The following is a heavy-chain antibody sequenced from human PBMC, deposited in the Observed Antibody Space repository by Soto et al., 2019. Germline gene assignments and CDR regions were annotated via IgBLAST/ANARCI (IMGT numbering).Heavy chain of an antibody. CDR1: GFIVSSNY. CDR2: IYSSGNT. CDR3: AKNRSPYGMDV. Sequence: GGSLRLSCAASGFIVSSNYMNWVRQAPGKGLEWVSVIYSSGNTYYADSVKGRFTISRDKSKTTVYLQMNSLRAEDTAVYYCAKNRSPYGMDVWGQGTTVTSP. J-gene: IGHJ6*02. V-gene: IGHV3-53*01.